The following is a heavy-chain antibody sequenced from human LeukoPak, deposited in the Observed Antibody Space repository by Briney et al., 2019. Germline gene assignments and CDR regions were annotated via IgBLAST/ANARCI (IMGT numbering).Heavy chain of an antibody. Sequence: PSQTLSLTCAVSGGSISSYYWSWIRHPPGKGLEWIGYIYCSGSTNYNPSLKSRVTISVDTSKNQFALKLSSVTAADTAVYYCARVAAGGNYFDYWGQGTLVTVSS. CDR3: ARVAAGGNYFDY. CDR1: GGSISSYY. CDR2: IYCSGST. J-gene: IGHJ4*02. D-gene: IGHD6-13*01. V-gene: IGHV4-59*01.